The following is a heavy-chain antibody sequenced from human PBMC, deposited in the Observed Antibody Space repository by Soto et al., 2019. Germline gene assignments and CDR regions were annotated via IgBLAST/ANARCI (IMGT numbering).Heavy chain of an antibody. CDR3: ARRNSSWFYYCDY. CDR1: GGSISSSSYY. V-gene: IGHV4-39*01. CDR2: IYYSGST. D-gene: IGHD6-13*01. J-gene: IGHJ4*02. Sequence: QLQLQESGPGLVKPSETLSLTCTVSGGSISSSSYYWGWIRQPPGKGLEWIGSIYYSGSTYYNPSLKSRVTISVDTSKNQFSLKLSSVTAADTAVYYCARRNSSWFYYCDYWGQGTLVTVSS.